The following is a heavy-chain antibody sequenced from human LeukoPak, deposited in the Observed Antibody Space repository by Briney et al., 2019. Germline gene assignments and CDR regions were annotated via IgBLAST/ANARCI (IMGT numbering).Heavy chain of an antibody. CDR1: GGTFSSYA. CDR2: IIPILGIA. D-gene: IGHD6-13*01. Sequence: SVKVSCKASGGTFSSYAISWVRQAPGQGLEWMGRIIPILGIANYAQKFQGRATITADKSTSTAYMELSSLRSEDTAVYYCARDRGIAAADWFDPWGQGTLVTVSS. V-gene: IGHV1-69*04. J-gene: IGHJ5*02. CDR3: ARDRGIAAADWFDP.